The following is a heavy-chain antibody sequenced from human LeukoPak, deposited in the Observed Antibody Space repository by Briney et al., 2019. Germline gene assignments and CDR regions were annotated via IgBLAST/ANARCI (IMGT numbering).Heavy chain of an antibody. CDR1: GYTFTSYD. D-gene: IGHD2-15*01. V-gene: IGHV1-8*03. CDR3: ARMRRWWFDP. Sequence: ASVKVSCKASGYTFTSYDINWVRQATGQGLEWMGWMNPNRGNTGYAQKFQGRVTITRNTSISTAYMELSSLRSEDTAVYYCARMRRWWFDPWGQGTLVTVSS. CDR2: MNPNRGNT. J-gene: IGHJ5*02.